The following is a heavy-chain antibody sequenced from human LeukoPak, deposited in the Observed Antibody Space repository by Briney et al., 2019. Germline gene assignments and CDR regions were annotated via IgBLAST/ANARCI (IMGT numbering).Heavy chain of an antibody. V-gene: IGHV1-18*01. CDR2: ISAYNGNT. CDR3: ARDGGIQLWFNLDWFDP. Sequence: ASVKVSCKASGYTFTSYGISWVRQAPRQGLEWMGWISAYNGNTNYAQKLQGRVTMTTDTSTSTAYMELRSLRSDDTAVYYCARDGGIQLWFNLDWFDPWGQGTLVTVSS. J-gene: IGHJ5*02. D-gene: IGHD5-18*01. CDR1: GYTFTSYG.